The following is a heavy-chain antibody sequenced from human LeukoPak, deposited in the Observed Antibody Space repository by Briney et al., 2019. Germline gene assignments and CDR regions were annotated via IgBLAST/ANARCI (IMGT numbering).Heavy chain of an antibody. J-gene: IGHJ1*01. CDR3: ATATSLDYGDYFFHH. CDR1: GFTFSSSE. CDR2: ISRSSNAI. Sequence: GGSLRLSCAASGFTFSSSEMNWVRQAPGKGLQWPSYISRSSNAIYYAASMQGRFTISRDNAKNSLYLQMNSLRVEDTAVYYCATATSLDYGDYFFHHWGQGTLVTVSS. D-gene: IGHD4-17*01. V-gene: IGHV3-48*03.